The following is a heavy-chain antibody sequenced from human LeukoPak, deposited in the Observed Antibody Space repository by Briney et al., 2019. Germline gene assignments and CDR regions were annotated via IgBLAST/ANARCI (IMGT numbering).Heavy chain of an antibody. CDR1: GGSISSGDYY. CDR3: ASPNHCSGGSCYARIFAFDI. Sequence: SQTLSLTCTVSGGSISSGDYYWSWIRQPPGKGLEWIGYIYYSGSTYYNPSLKSRVTISVDTSKNQFSLKLSSVTAADTAVYYCASPNHCSGGSCYARIFAFDIWGQGTMGTVSS. D-gene: IGHD2-15*01. CDR2: IYYSGST. V-gene: IGHV4-30-4*01. J-gene: IGHJ3*02.